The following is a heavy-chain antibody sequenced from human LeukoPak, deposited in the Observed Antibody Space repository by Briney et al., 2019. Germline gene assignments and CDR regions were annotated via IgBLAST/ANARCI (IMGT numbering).Heavy chain of an antibody. D-gene: IGHD3-10*01. J-gene: IGHJ4*02. Sequence: GGSLRLSCGASAFTFSSYAMSWVRQAPGKGLEWVSAISGSGGSTYYADSVKGRFTISRDNSKNTLYLQMNSLRAEDTAVYYCAKSDASGSYADYWGQGTLVTVSS. CDR2: ISGSGGST. CDR1: AFTFSSYA. V-gene: IGHV3-23*01. CDR3: AKSDASGSYADY.